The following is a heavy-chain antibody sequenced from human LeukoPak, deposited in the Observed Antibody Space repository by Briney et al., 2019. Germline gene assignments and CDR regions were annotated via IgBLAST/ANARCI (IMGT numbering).Heavy chain of an antibody. J-gene: IGHJ3*02. CDR3: ARGLDYYDSSGIDAFDI. Sequence: ASVKVSCKASGYTFTSYGISWVRQAPGQGLEWMGWISAYNGNTNYAQKLQGRVTMTTDTSTSTAYMELRSLRSDDTAVHYCARGLDYYDSSGIDAFDIWGQGTMVTVSS. D-gene: IGHD3-22*01. CDR2: ISAYNGNT. CDR1: GYTFTSYG. V-gene: IGHV1-18*01.